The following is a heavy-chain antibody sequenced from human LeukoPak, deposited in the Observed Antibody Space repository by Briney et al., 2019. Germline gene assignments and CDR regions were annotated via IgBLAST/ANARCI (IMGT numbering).Heavy chain of an antibody. Sequence: GGSLRLSCAASGFTVSSTYMTWARQPPGKGLEWVSVFYGGGTTYYADSVKGRFIISRDISKNTLYLQMSSLRDEDTAVYYCGRRFAVSSGFDLWGQGTLVTVSS. J-gene: IGHJ4*02. CDR3: GRRFAVSSGFDL. CDR2: FYGGGTT. CDR1: GFTVSSTY. D-gene: IGHD3-3*01. V-gene: IGHV3-66*02.